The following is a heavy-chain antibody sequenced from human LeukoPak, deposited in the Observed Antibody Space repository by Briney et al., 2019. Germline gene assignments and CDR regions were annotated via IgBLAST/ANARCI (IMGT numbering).Heavy chain of an antibody. CDR1: GFTFSSYS. Sequence: GSLRLSCAASGFTFSSYSMNWVRQAPGKGLEWVSYISSSSTTTHYADSVKGRFTISRDNSKNTLYLQMNSLRAEDTAVYYCARDGDDTSGYFSPFDYWGQGTLVTVSS. V-gene: IGHV3-48*01. D-gene: IGHD3-22*01. J-gene: IGHJ4*02. CDR2: ISSSSTTT. CDR3: ARDGDDTSGYFSPFDY.